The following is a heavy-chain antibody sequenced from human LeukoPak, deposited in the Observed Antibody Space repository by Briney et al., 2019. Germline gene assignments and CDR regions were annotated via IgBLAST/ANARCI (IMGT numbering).Heavy chain of an antibody. CDR2: ISYDGSNK. CDR3: ARGGQWLAHYFDY. CDR1: GFTFSSYA. Sequence: PGRSLRLSCAASGFTFSSYAMHWVRQAPGKGLEWVAVISYDGSNKYYADSVKGRFTISRDDSKNTLYLQMNSLRAEDTAVYYCARGGQWLAHYFDYWGQGTLVTVSS. D-gene: IGHD6-19*01. V-gene: IGHV3-30*04. J-gene: IGHJ4*02.